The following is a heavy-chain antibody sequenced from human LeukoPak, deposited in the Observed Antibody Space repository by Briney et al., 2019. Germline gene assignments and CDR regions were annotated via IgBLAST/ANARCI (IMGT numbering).Heavy chain of an antibody. CDR3: ARDYYGSGSYWPIYGMDV. CDR1: GGSFSGYY. V-gene: IGHV4-34*01. D-gene: IGHD3-10*01. CDR2: INHSEST. Sequence: SETLSLTCAVYGGSFSGYYWSWIRQPPGKGLEWIGEINHSESTNYNPSLKSRVTISVDTSKNQFSLKLSSVTAADTAVYYCARDYYGSGSYWPIYGMDVWGKGTTVTVSS. J-gene: IGHJ6*04.